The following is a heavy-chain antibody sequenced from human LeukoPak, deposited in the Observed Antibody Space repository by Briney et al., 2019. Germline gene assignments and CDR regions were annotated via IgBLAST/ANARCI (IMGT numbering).Heavy chain of an antibody. Sequence: GGSLRLSCAASGFTFSGYSMNWVRQAPGKGLEWVASVNTVSSYKYYADSMRGRFTISRDNAKNSLFLQMNSLRAEDTAVYYCARLRRNSDRSDFFYYYDHWGQGPLVTVSS. J-gene: IGHJ4*02. CDR2: VNTVSSYK. V-gene: IGHV3-21*01. CDR1: GFTFSGYS. CDR3: ARLRRNSDRSDFFYYYDH. D-gene: IGHD3-22*01.